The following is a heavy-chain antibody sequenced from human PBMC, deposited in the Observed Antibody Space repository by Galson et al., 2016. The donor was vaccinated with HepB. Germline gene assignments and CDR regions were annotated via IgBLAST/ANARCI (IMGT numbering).Heavy chain of an antibody. J-gene: IGHJ4*02. CDR1: GASITSATYH. Sequence: SETLSLTCTVSGASITSATYHWGWIRQPPGKGLEWIGSVYSDGTTSDNLSLKSRVTISLDPSKNLFSLHLRSVTAADTAFYFCARQVDGYASGWFRTDFDFWGQGILVTVSS. CDR3: ARQVDGYASGWFRTDFDF. D-gene: IGHD6-19*01. CDR2: VYSDGTT. V-gene: IGHV4-39*01.